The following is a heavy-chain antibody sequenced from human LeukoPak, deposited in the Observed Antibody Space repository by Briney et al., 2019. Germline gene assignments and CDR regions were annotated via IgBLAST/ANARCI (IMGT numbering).Heavy chain of an antibody. V-gene: IGHV1-2*02. J-gene: IGHJ3*02. D-gene: IGHD2-2*01. CDR2: INPNSGGI. Sequence: ASVKVSCKASGYTFTGYYMHWVRQAPGQGLEWMGWINPNSGGINYAQKFQGRVTMTRDTSISTAYMELSRLRSDDTAVYYCARVGLGSCSSTTCYGRAFDIWGQGTMVTVFS. CDR3: ARVGLGSCSSTTCYGRAFDI. CDR1: GYTFTGYY.